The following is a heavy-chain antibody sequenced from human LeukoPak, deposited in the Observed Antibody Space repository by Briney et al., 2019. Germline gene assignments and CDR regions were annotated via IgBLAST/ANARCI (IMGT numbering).Heavy chain of an antibody. D-gene: IGHD5/OR15-5a*01. J-gene: IGHJ4*02. V-gene: IGHV3-30-3*01. CDR3: VRQSEGLDY. Sequence: GGSLRLSCAASGFTFNTYTMHWVRQAPGKGLEWVAVIEENESNKYYADSVRGRFTISRDNSKNTLYLQMSSLTAEDTAVYFCVRQSEGLDYWVQGTLVTVSS. CDR1: GFTFNTYT. CDR2: IEENESNK.